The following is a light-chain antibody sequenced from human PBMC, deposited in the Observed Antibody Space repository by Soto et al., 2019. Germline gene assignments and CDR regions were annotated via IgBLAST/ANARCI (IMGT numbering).Light chain of an antibody. J-gene: IGKJ1*01. V-gene: IGKV1-27*01. Sequence: DIQMTQSPSSLSASVGDRVTITCRASQGISNYLAWYQQKPGKVPKLLIYAASTLQSGVPSRFSGSGSGTDVTPTISSLQPQDVATYYCQKYNRAPRTFGQGTKVEIK. CDR3: QKYNRAPRT. CDR1: QGISNY. CDR2: AAS.